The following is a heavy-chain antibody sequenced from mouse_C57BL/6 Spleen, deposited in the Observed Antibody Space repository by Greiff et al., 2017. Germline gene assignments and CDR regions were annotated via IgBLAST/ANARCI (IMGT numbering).Heavy chain of an antibody. CDR2: IYPGDGDT. V-gene: IGHV1-82*01. D-gene: IGHD1-1*01. CDR3: ARSNYGSSSWFAY. Sequence: VQLQESGPELVKPGASVKISCKASGYAFSSSWMNWVKQRPGKGLEWIGRIYPGDGDTNYNGKFKGKATLTADKSSSTAYMQLSSLTSEDSAVYFCARSNYGSSSWFAYWCQGTLVTVSA. J-gene: IGHJ3*01. CDR1: GYAFSSSW.